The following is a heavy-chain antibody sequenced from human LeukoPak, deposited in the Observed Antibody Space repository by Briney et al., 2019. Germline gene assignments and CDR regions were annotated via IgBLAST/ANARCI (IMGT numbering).Heavy chain of an antibody. CDR3: ARADSTWYGYSFDY. J-gene: IGHJ4*02. D-gene: IGHD6-13*01. Sequence: VQPGRTLRLSCAASGFTFSSYAMHWVRQAPGRGLEGGAVISYDGSNKYYADSVKGRFTISRDNSKYTLYLQMNRLRAEDTAVYYSARADSTWYGYSFDYWGQGTLVTVSS. CDR2: ISYDGSNK. CDR1: GFTFSSYA. V-gene: IGHV3-30-3*01.